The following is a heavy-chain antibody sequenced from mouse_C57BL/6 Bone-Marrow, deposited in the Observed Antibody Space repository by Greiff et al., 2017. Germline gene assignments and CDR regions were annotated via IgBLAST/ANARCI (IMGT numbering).Heavy chain of an antibody. J-gene: IGHJ1*03. CDR3: TRDHYGSSRYWYFDV. CDR2: ISSGGDYI. Sequence: EVKLVESGEGLVKPGGSLKLSCAASGFTFSSYAMSWVRQTPEKRLEWVAYISSGGDYIYYADTVKGRFTISRDNARNTLYLQMSSLKSEDTAMYYCTRDHYGSSRYWYFDVWGTGTTVTVSS. D-gene: IGHD1-1*01. V-gene: IGHV5-9-1*02. CDR1: GFTFSSYA.